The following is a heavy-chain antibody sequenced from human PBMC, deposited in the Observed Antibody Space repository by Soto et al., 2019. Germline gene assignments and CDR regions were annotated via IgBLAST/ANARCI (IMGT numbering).Heavy chain of an antibody. Sequence: SVKVSCKASGGTFSSYAISWVRQAPGQGLEWMGGIIPIFGTANYAQKFQGRVTITADKSTSTAYMELSSLGSEDTAVYYCGGREGSSSYYYYYYGMDVWGQGTTVTVSS. CDR1: GGTFSSYA. CDR3: GGREGSSSYYYYYYGMDV. CDR2: IIPIFGTA. J-gene: IGHJ6*02. D-gene: IGHD6-6*01. V-gene: IGHV1-69*06.